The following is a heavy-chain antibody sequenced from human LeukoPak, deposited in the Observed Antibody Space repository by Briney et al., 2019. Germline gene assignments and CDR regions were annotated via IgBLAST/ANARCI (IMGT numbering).Heavy chain of an antibody. D-gene: IGHD2-2*02. CDR2: ISIISSTI. CDR3: ARDLVVVVQAAIHSRFCP. Sequence: GESLRLSCAVSGFTFSSYNMSWVRQAPGKGLEWVSYISIISSTIYYADSVKGPFTISRDNAKNSPYLQINRLTATHTVFYYCARDLVVVVQAAIHSRFCPWGQGTLVTVSS. J-gene: IGHJ5*02. CDR1: GFTFSSYN. V-gene: IGHV3-48*01.